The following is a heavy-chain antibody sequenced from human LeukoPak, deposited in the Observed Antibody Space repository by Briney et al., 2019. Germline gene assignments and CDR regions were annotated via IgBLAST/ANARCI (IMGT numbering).Heavy chain of an antibody. Sequence: GGSLRLSCAASGFTFSSYSMNWVRQAPGKGLEWVSSISSSSSYIYYADSVKGRFTTSRDNAKNSLYLQMNSLRAEDTAVYYCARDGLKQLFGYYYYMDVWGKGTTVTVSS. CDR1: GFTFSSYS. D-gene: IGHD3/OR15-3a*01. CDR3: ARDGLKQLFGYYYYMDV. CDR2: ISSSSSYI. J-gene: IGHJ6*03. V-gene: IGHV3-21*01.